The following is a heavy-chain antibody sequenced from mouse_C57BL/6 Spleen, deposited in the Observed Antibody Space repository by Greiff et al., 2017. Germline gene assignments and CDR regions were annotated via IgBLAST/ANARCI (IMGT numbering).Heavy chain of an antibody. CDR1: GYAFSSYW. Sequence: VKLVESGAELVKPGASVKISCKASGYAFSSYWMNWVKQRPGKGLEWIGQIYPGDGDTNYNGKFKGKATLTADKSSSTAYMQLSSLTSEDSAVYFCARSIPYAMDYWGQGTSVTVSS. CDR3: ARSIPYAMDY. V-gene: IGHV1-80*01. J-gene: IGHJ4*01. CDR2: IYPGDGDT.